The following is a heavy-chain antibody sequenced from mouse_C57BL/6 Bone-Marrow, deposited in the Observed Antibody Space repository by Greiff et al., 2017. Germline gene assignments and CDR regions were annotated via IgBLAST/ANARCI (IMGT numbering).Heavy chain of an antibody. CDR3: TRLYYGSSYSWYFVV. J-gene: IGHJ1*03. Sequence: QVQLQQSGAELVRPGASVTLSCKASGYTFTDYEMHWVKQTPVHGLEWIGAIDPATGGTAYNQKFKGKAILTADKSSSTAYMELRSLTSEDSAVYYCTRLYYGSSYSWYFVVWGTGTTVTVAS. V-gene: IGHV1-15*01. CDR1: GYTFTDYE. CDR2: IDPATGGT. D-gene: IGHD1-1*01.